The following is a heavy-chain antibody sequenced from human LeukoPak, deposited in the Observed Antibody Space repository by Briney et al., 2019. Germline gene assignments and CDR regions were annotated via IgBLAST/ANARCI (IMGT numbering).Heavy chain of an antibody. CDR2: MNPNSGNT. D-gene: IGHD2-15*01. Sequence: GASVKVSCKASGYTFNNYDINWVRQATGQGLEWMGWMNPNSGNTGYAQKFQNRFSITRNTSISTAYMELSSLRSGDSAVYYCARGGKESSAGSCYRWFDPWGQGTLVTVSS. J-gene: IGHJ5*02. CDR1: GYTFNNYD. V-gene: IGHV1-8*03. CDR3: ARGGKESSAGSCYRWFDP.